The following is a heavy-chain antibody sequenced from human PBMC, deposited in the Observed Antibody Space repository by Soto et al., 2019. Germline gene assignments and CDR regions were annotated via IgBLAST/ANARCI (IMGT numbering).Heavy chain of an antibody. CDR3: ARGYWNDEGPTDPFDY. CDR1: GGTFSSYA. D-gene: IGHD1-1*01. CDR2: IIPIFGTA. J-gene: IGHJ4*02. V-gene: IGHV1-69*06. Sequence: QVQLVQSGAEVKKPGSSVNVSCKASGGTFSSYAISWVRQAPGQGLEWMGGIIPIFGTANYAQKFQGRVTITADKSTSTAYMELSSVRSEDTAVYYCARGYWNDEGPTDPFDYWGQGTLVTVSS.